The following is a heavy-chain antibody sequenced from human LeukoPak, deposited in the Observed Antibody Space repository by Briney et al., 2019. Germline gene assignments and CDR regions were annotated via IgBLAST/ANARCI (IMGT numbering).Heavy chain of an antibody. CDR2: INQDGFET. J-gene: IGHJ4*02. CDR1: GFTVSSNY. CDR3: ARGLPLWSGIDF. Sequence: GGSLRLSCAASGFTVSSNYMSWVRQAPGKGLEWVANINQDGFETYYVASVRGRFTISRDNAKNLLFLQMNNLRAEDTAVYYCARGLPLWSGIDFWGQGTPVTVSS. V-gene: IGHV3-7*01. D-gene: IGHD3-3*01.